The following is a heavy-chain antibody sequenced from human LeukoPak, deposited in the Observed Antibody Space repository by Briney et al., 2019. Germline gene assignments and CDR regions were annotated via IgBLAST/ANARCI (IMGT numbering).Heavy chain of an antibody. CDR1: GFTFSNYW. CDR2: IKDDGSEK. Sequence: RAGGSLRLSCAASGFTFSNYWIHWVRQAPGKGLEWVAGIKDDGSEKYYVDSVKGRFTISRDNAKNPLYLQMNSLRAEDTAVYYCAKDRGGSYTLSLDYWGQGTLVTVSS. J-gene: IGHJ4*02. CDR3: AKDRGGSYTLSLDY. V-gene: IGHV3-7*03. D-gene: IGHD1-26*01.